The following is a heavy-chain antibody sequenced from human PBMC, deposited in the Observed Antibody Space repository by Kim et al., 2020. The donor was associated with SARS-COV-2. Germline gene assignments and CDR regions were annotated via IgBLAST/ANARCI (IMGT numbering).Heavy chain of an antibody. CDR1: GGSISRYY. Sequence: SETLSLTCTVSGGSISRYYWSWIRQPPGKGLEWIGYIYYSGSTNYNPSLKSRVTISVDTSKNQFSLKLSSVTAADTAVYYCARDRYDILTGRYGMDVWGQGTTVTASS. CDR3: ARDRYDILTGRYGMDV. CDR2: IYYSGST. V-gene: IGHV4-59*13. J-gene: IGHJ6*02. D-gene: IGHD3-9*01.